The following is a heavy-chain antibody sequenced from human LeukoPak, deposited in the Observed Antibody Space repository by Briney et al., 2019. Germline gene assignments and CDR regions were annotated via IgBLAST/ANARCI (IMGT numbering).Heavy chain of an antibody. CDR3: ARDLEGPVGY. Sequence: GGSLRLSCAASGFTLSSNYMSWVRQAPGKGLEWVSVIYSGGSTYYADSVTGRFTISRDNSKNTLYLQMNSLRAEDTAVYYCARDLEGPVGYWGQGTLVTVSS. CDR2: IYSGGST. J-gene: IGHJ4*02. CDR1: GFTLSSNY. V-gene: IGHV3-53*01.